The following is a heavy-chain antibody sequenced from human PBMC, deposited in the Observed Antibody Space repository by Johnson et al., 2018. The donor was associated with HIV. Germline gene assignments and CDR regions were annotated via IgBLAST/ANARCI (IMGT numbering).Heavy chain of an antibody. V-gene: IGHV3-66*01. CDR2: IFTAGDV. CDR1: GITVSSNY. Sequence: VQLVESGGGLVQPGGSLRLSCSASGITVSSNYMSWVRQAPGKGLEWVSVIFTAGDVYYSDSVKGRLTISRDNSKNILYLQMNSLRPEDTAVYYCARDGRDLVTRGSFDVWGQGTVVSVSS. J-gene: IGHJ3*01. CDR3: ARDGRDLVTRGSFDV. D-gene: IGHD3-9*01.